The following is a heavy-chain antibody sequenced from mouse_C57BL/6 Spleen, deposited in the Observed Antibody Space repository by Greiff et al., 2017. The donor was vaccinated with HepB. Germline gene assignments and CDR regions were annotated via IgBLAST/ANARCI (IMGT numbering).Heavy chain of an antibody. Sequence: QVQLKQSGAELVRPGASVTLSCKASGYTFTDYEMHWVKQTPVHGLEWIGAIDPETGGTAYNQKFKGKAILTADKSSSTAYMELRSLTSEDSAVYYCTRYYGSSYRSYFDYWGQGTTLTVSS. CDR1: GYTFTDYE. CDR3: TRYYGSSYRSYFDY. CDR2: IDPETGGT. V-gene: IGHV1-15*01. D-gene: IGHD1-1*01. J-gene: IGHJ2*01.